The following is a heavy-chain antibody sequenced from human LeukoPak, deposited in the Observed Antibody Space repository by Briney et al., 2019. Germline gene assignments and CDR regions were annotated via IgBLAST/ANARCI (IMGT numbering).Heavy chain of an antibody. J-gene: IGHJ4*02. CDR3: ARDVGYSYGYDY. CDR1: GGTFSSYA. Sequence: ASVKVSCKASGGTFSSYAISWVRQAPGQGLEWMGGIIPIFGTANYAQKFQGRVTITTDESTSTAYMELSSLRSEDTAVYHCARDVGYSYGYDYWGQGTLVTVSS. D-gene: IGHD5-18*01. V-gene: IGHV1-69*05. CDR2: IIPIFGTA.